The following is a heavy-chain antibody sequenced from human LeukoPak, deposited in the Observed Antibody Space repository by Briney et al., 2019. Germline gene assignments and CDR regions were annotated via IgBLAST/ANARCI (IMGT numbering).Heavy chain of an antibody. J-gene: IGHJ4*02. CDR3: ARDSDGYNPYYFDY. D-gene: IGHD5-24*01. V-gene: IGHV1-2*02. CDR1: GYTFTDYY. CDR2: INPNSGGT. Sequence: ASVKVSCKASGYTFTDYYIHWVRQAPGQGLEWMGWINPNSGGTNYAQKFQGRVTMTRDTSISTAYMELSRLRSDDTAVYYCARDSDGYNPYYFDYWGQGTLVTVSS.